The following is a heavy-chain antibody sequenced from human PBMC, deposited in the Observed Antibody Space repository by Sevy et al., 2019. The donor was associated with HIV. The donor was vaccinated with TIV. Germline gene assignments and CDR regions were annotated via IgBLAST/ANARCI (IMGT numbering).Heavy chain of an antibody. J-gene: IGHJ4*02. V-gene: IGHV3-72*01. Sequence: GGSLRLSCVASGFSFSDHYMEWVRQAPGTGPQWIARSRNKANRYTTEYAASVKGRFTVSRDVSESSLYLQMNNLKSDDTATYYCTRTHCSGRSCNGLFDYWGQRTRVTVSS. CDR1: GFSFSDHY. CDR3: TRTHCSGRSCNGLFDY. CDR2: SRNKANRYTT. D-gene: IGHD2-15*01.